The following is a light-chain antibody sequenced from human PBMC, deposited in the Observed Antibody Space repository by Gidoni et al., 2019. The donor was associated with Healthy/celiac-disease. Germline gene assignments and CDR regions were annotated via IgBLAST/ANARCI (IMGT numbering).Light chain of an antibody. Sequence: QSVLTQPPSASGTPGQRVTISCSGSSSNIGSNYVYWYQQLPGTAPKLLIYRNNQRPSGVPDRFSGSKSGTSASLAISGLRSEDEADYYCAAWDDSLSGNVFGSGTKVTVX. V-gene: IGLV1-47*01. CDR2: RNN. CDR3: AAWDDSLSGNV. CDR1: SSNIGSNY. J-gene: IGLJ6*01.